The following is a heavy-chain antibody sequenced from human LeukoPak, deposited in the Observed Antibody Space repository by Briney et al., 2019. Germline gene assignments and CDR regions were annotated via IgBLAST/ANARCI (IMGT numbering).Heavy chain of an antibody. J-gene: IGHJ4*02. V-gene: IGHV4-59*01. D-gene: IGHD4-17*01. Sequence: SETLSLTCTVSGGSIRRYYWSWIRQPPGKGLEWIGYIYYSGSTNYNPSLKSRVSISVDTSKNQFSLKLSSVTAADTAVYYCARTGSTVTMLYPFDHWGQGTLVIVSS. CDR2: IYYSGST. CDR3: ARTGSTVTMLYPFDH. CDR1: GGSIRRYY.